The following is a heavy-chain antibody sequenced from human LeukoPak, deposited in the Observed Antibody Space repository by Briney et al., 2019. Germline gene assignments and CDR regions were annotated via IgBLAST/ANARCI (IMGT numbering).Heavy chain of an antibody. D-gene: IGHD2-2*01. CDR3: ARDRCSSTSCYGGYFDY. CDR1: GFTFSSYS. V-gene: IGHV3-30*04. J-gene: IGHJ4*02. CDR2: ISYDGSNK. Sequence: GGSLTLSCAASGFTFSSYSMHWVRQAPAKGLEWVAVISYDGSNKYYADSVKGRFTISRDNSKNTLYLQMNSLRAEDTAVYYCARDRCSSTSCYGGYFDYWGQGTLVTVSS.